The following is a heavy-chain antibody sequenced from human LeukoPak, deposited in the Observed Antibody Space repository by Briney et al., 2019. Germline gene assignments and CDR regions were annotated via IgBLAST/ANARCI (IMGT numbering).Heavy chain of an antibody. Sequence: SETLSLTCGVSGYSISRGYYWAWIRQPPGKGLEWIGTIYHIGSTYYTPSLGSRVTISVDTSRNEFSLNLKSVTAADTAVYYCARAGWIITSGIDYWGQGALVTVSS. CDR2: IYHIGST. CDR1: GYSISRGYY. CDR3: ARAGWIITSGIDY. V-gene: IGHV4-38-2*01. J-gene: IGHJ4*02. D-gene: IGHD3-10*01.